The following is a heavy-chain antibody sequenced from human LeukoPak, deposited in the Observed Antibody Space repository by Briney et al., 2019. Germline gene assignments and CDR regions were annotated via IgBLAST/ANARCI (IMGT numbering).Heavy chain of an antibody. J-gene: IGHJ3*01. CDR2: INTHGSST. CDR3: ARPAPKTRNAFDV. Sequence: GGPLRLSCAASGFSFSDYWMHWVRQAPGKGLVWVSRINTHGSSTNYADSVKGRFTISRDNAKNTLYLQMNSLRAEDTAVYYCARPAPKTRNAFDVWGQGTMVTVSS. CDR1: GFSFSDYW. V-gene: IGHV3-74*01. D-gene: IGHD4-23*01.